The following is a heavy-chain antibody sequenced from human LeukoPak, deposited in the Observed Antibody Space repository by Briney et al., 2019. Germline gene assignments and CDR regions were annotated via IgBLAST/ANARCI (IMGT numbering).Heavy chain of an antibody. CDR3: GTLLSNGPFDY. CDR2: INPNSGGT. CDR1: GYTFTGYY. Sequence: ASVKVSCKASGYTFTGYYIHWVRQAPGQGLEWMGWINPNSGGTNYAQKFQGRVTMTRDTSISTAYMELSGLRSDDTAVHYCGTLLSNGPFDYWGQGSLVTVSS. J-gene: IGHJ4*02. V-gene: IGHV1-2*02.